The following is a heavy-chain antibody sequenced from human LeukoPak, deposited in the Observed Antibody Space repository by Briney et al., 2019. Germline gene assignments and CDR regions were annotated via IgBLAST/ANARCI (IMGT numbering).Heavy chain of an antibody. CDR1: GFTFSSYG. V-gene: IGHV3-33*01. J-gene: IGHJ4*02. CDR2: IWYDGSNK. Sequence: GESLRLSCAASGFTFSSYGMHWVRQAPGKGLEWVAVIWYDGSNKYYADSVKGRFTISRDNSQNTLYLQMNSLRAEDTAVYYCARESNSGGIVDYWGQGTLVTVSS. CDR3: ARESNSGGIVDY. D-gene: IGHD6-19*01.